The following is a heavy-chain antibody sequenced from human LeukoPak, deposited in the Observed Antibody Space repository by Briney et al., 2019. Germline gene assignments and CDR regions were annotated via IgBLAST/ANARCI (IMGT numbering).Heavy chain of an antibody. D-gene: IGHD3-9*01. J-gene: IGHJ6*02. CDR3: AKAATYYDISTDLYYYYGMDV. V-gene: IGHV3-23*01. CDR2: ISGGGLST. CDR1: GFTFSSYD. Sequence: GGSLRLSCAASGFTFSSYDMNWVRQAPGKGLEWVSAISGGGLSTYYADSVKGRFTISRDNSKNTLYLQMNSLRAEDTAVYYCAKAATYYDISTDLYYYYGMDVWGQGTTVTVSS.